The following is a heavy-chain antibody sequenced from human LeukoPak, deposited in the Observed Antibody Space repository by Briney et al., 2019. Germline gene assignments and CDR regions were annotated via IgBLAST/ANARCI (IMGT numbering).Heavy chain of an antibody. CDR1: GYTFTGYY. D-gene: IGHD3-22*01. Sequence: ASVKVSCKASGYTFTGYYMHWVLQAPGQGLEWMGWINPNSGGTNYAQKFQGRVTMTRDTSISTAYMELSRLRSDDTAVYYCARDRGYYDSSGYYYFDYWGQGTLVTVSS. J-gene: IGHJ4*02. V-gene: IGHV1-2*02. CDR2: INPNSGGT. CDR3: ARDRGYYDSSGYYYFDY.